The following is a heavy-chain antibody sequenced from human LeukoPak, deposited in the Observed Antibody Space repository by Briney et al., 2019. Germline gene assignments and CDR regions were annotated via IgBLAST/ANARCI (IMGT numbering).Heavy chain of an antibody. CDR1: GGSFSGYY. Sequence: SETLSLTCAVYGGSFSGYYWSWIRQPPGKGLEWIGEINHSGSTNYNPSLKSRVTISVDTSKNQFSLKLSSVTAADTAVYYCARGRTYDFWSGYLGDWFDPWGQGTLVTVSS. D-gene: IGHD3-3*01. CDR2: INHSGST. J-gene: IGHJ5*02. CDR3: ARGRTYDFWSGYLGDWFDP. V-gene: IGHV4-34*01.